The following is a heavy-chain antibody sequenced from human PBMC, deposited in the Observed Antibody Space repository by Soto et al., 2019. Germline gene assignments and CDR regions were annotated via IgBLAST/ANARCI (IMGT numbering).Heavy chain of an antibody. Sequence: ASVKVSCKASGGTFGSYAISWVRQAPGQGLEWMGGIIPIFGTANYAQKFQGRVTITADESTSTAYMELSSLRSEDTAVYYCARSEPLGAAAGHGMDVWGQGTTVTVSS. CDR2: IIPIFGTA. D-gene: IGHD6-13*01. J-gene: IGHJ6*02. CDR3: ARSEPLGAAAGHGMDV. CDR1: GGTFGSYA. V-gene: IGHV1-69*13.